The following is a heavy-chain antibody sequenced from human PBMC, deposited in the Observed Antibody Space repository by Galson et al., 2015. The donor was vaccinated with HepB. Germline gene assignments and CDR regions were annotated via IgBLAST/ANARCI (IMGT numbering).Heavy chain of an antibody. J-gene: IGHJ4*02. Sequence: SLRLSCAASGFNIRRLWLSWIRQAPGKGLEWVGHFKSETDGGTIDYAASVKGRFTISGDDSKNTLYLQMNSLQTEDTAIYYCNTATQHLAVVTYWGQGTLVTVSS. V-gene: IGHV3-15*01. CDR2: FKSETDGGTI. D-gene: IGHD2-15*01. CDR3: NTATQHLAVVTY. CDR1: GFNIRRLW.